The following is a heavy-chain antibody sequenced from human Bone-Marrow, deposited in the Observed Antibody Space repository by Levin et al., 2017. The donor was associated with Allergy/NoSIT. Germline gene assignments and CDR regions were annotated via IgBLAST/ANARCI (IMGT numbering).Heavy chain of an antibody. V-gene: IGHV3-30*18. CDR1: GFTFSSYG. J-gene: IGHJ4*02. D-gene: IGHD2-15*01. Sequence: GGSLRLSCAASGFTFSSYGMHWVRQAPGKGLEWVAVISYDGSNKYYADSVKGRFTISRDNSKNTLYLQMNSLRAEDTAVYYCAKEMAGYCSGGSPVQYWGQGTLVTVSS. CDR3: AKEMAGYCSGGSPVQY. CDR2: ISYDGSNK.